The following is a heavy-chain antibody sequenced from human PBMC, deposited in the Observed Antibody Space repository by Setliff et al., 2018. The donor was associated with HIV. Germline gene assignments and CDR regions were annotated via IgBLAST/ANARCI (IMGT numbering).Heavy chain of an antibody. CDR3: ARQFLDWSNDYYSRYYMDV. D-gene: IGHD3-3*01. V-gene: IGHV1-18*01. CDR2: ISAYNGNT. J-gene: IGHJ6*03. Sequence: VKVSCKASGYTFTSYGISWVRQAPGQGLEWMGWISAYNGNTHYAQRLQGRVTMTTDTSTRTAYMELRSLRSDDTAVYCCARQFLDWSNDYYSRYYMDVWGKGTTVTVSS. CDR1: GYTFTSYG.